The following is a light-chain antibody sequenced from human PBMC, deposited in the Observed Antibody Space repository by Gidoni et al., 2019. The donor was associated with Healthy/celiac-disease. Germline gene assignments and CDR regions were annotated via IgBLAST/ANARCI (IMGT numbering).Light chain of an antibody. CDR3: NSRDSSGNHMEV. CDR1: SLRSYY. J-gene: IGLJ2*01. CDR2: GKN. Sequence: SSELTQDPAVSVALGQTVRITCQGDSLRSYYASWYPQKPGQAPVLVIYGKNNRPSGIPDRFSGSSSGNTASLTITGAQAEDEADYYGNSRDSSGNHMEVFGGGTKLTVL. V-gene: IGLV3-19*01.